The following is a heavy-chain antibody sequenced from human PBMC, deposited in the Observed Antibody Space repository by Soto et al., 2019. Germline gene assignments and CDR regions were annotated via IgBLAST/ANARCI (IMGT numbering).Heavy chain of an antibody. V-gene: IGHV1-18*01. D-gene: IGHD5-12*01. J-gene: IGHJ5*02. CDR2: ISAYNGNT. CDR3: ARDQGGYDLPES. CDR1: GYTFTSYG. Sequence: ASVNVSCKASGYTFTSYGISWVRQAPGQGLEWMGWISAYNGNTNYAQKLQGRVTMTTDTSTSTAYMELRSLRSDDTAVYYCARDQGGYDLPESWGKGNLVTVSS.